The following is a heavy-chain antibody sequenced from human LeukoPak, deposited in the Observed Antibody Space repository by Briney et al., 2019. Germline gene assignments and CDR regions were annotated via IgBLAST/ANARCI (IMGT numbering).Heavy chain of an antibody. CDR2: ISRSGDIT. J-gene: IGHJ4*02. V-gene: IGHV3-23*01. CDR1: GAALSKYG. CDR3: ATEGFYF. Sequence: GGSLRLSCAASGAALSKYGMKWVRQAAGAGLEYISGISRSGDITHYADSVKGRFTISRDNVKNTLYLQMNSLRAEDTALYYCATEGFYFWGPGTQVAVSS.